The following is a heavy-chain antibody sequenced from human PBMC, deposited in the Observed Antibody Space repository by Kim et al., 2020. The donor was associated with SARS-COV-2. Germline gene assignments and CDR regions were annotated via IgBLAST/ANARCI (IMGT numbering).Heavy chain of an antibody. CDR2: ISGSGGST. J-gene: IGHJ4*02. D-gene: IGHD3-22*01. CDR3: AKASGGSSGYPIDY. CDR1: GFTFSSYA. V-gene: IGHV3-23*01. Sequence: GGSLRLSCAASGFTFSSYAMSWVRQAPGKGLEWVSAISGSGGSTYYADSVKGRFTISRDNSKNTLYLQMNSLRAEDTAVYYCAKASGGSSGYPIDYWGQGTLVTVSS.